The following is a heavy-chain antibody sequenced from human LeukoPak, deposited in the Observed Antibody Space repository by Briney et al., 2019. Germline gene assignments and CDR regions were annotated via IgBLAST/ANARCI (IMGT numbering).Heavy chain of an antibody. CDR3: ARGGYSYGTNWFDP. CDR2: IYYSGST. Sequence: SETLSLTCTVSGGSVSSGSYYWSWIRQPPGKGLEWIGYIYYSGSTNYNPSLKSRVTISVDTSKNQFSLKLSSVTAADTAVYYSARGGYSYGTNWFDPWGQGTLVTVSS. V-gene: IGHV4-61*01. CDR1: GGSVSSGSYY. J-gene: IGHJ5*02. D-gene: IGHD5-18*01.